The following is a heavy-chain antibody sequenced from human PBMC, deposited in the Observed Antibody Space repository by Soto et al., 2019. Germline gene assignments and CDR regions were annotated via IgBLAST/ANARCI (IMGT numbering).Heavy chain of an antibody. J-gene: IGHJ6*02. CDR3: ARDRSHYYGSGSSRYYYYGMDV. D-gene: IGHD3-10*01. V-gene: IGHV3-13*04. CDR2: IGTAGDT. Sequence: HPGGSLRLSCAASGFTFSSYDMHWVRQATGKGLEWVSAIGTAGDTYYPGSVKGRFTISRENAKNSLYLQMNSLRAGDTAVYYCARDRSHYYGSGSSRYYYYGMDVWGQGTTVTVSS. CDR1: GFTFSSYD.